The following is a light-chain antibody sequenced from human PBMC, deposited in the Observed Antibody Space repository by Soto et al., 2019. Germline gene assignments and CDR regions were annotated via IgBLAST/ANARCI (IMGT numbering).Light chain of an antibody. CDR1: QSVAND. J-gene: IGKJ5*01. Sequence: EIVMTQSPATLSVAPGERATLSCRASQSVANDLAWYQHKPGQAPRLLIYGASSRTTGIPDRFSGGGSGTDFTLTINRLEPEDFAVYYCQQYGGSLITFGQGTRLEIK. CDR3: QQYGGSLIT. V-gene: IGKV3-20*01. CDR2: GAS.